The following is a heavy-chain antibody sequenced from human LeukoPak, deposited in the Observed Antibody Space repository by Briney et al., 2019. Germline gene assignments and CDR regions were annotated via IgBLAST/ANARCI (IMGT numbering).Heavy chain of an antibody. J-gene: IGHJ6*02. Sequence: PGGSLRLSCAASGFTFSSYAMSRVRQAPGKGLEWVSAISGSGGSTYYADSVRGRFAPSRDNSKNTLYLQMSSLRAEDTAVYYCAKDEMYYYDGTDVWGQGTMVTVSS. D-gene: IGHD2-8*01. CDR3: AKDEMYYYDGTDV. CDR2: ISGSGGST. V-gene: IGHV3-23*01. CDR1: GFTFSSYA.